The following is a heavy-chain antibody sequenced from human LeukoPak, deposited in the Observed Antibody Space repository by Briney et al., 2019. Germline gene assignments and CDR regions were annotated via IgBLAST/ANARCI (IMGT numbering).Heavy chain of an antibody. J-gene: IGHJ2*01. CDR2: IYTSGST. CDR3: ARGAVAGNYWYFDL. D-gene: IGHD6-19*01. V-gene: IGHV4-4*07. CDR1: GGSISSYY. Sequence: PSETLSLTCTVSGGSISSYYWSWIRQPAGKGLEWIGRIYTSGSTNYNPSLKSRVTMSVDTSKNQFSLKLSSVTAADTAVYYCARGAVAGNYWYFDLWGRGTLVTVSS.